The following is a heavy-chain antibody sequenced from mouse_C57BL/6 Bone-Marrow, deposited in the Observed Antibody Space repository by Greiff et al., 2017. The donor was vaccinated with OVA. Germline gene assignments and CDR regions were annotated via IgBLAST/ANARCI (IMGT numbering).Heavy chain of an antibody. CDR1: GFNIKDDY. CDR3: TTGYGSSHWYFDV. Sequence: EVQLQQFGAELVRPGASVKLSCTASGFNIKDDYMHWVKQRPEQGLEWIGWIDPENGDTEYASKFQGKATITADTSSNTAYLQLSSLTSEDTAVYYCTTGYGSSHWYFDVWGTGTTVTVSS. V-gene: IGHV14-4*01. D-gene: IGHD1-1*01. J-gene: IGHJ1*03. CDR2: IDPENGDT.